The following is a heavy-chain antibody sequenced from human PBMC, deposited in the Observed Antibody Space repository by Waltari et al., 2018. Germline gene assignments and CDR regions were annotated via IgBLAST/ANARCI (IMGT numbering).Heavy chain of an antibody. J-gene: IGHJ4*02. Sequence: QVQLVESGGGVVQPGRSLRLSCAASGFTFSSYAMHWVRQAPGKGLEWVAVISYDGSNKYYADSVKGRFTISRDNSKNTLYLQMNSLRAEDTAVYYCARGEGYGSGSYPAHWGQGTLVTVSS. CDR1: GFTFSSYA. V-gene: IGHV3-30-3*01. D-gene: IGHD3-10*01. CDR3: ARGEGYGSGSYPAH. CDR2: ISYDGSNK.